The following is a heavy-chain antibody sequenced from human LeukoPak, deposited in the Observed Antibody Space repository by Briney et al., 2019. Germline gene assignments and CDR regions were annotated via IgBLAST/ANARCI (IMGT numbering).Heavy chain of an antibody. CDR3: ARDFTPPHCTTPNCPRGGWFDP. CDR1: DYTFSNYG. CDR2: INPYNGNT. D-gene: IGHD2-8*01. V-gene: IGHV1-18*01. J-gene: IGHJ5*02. Sequence: ASVKVSCKASDYTFSNYGISWVRQAPGQGLEWMGRINPYNGNTRYAENLQGRVTMTTDTSTSTAYMELRSLRSDDTAIYYCARDFTPPHCTTPNCPRGGWFDPWGQGTLVTVSS.